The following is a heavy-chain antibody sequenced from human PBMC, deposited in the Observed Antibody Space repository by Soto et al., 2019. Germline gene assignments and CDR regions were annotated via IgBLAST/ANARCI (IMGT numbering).Heavy chain of an antibody. V-gene: IGHV4-34*01. CDR2: INHSGST. Sequence: SETLSLTCAVYGGSFSGYYWSWIRQPPGKGLEWIGEINHSGSTNYNPSLKSRVTISVDTSKNQFSLKLSSVTAADTAVYYCARGSRGNLGDILTGPHRGYYYYGMDVWGQGTTVTVSS. D-gene: IGHD3-9*01. J-gene: IGHJ6*02. CDR3: ARGSRGNLGDILTGPHRGYYYYGMDV. CDR1: GGSFSGYY.